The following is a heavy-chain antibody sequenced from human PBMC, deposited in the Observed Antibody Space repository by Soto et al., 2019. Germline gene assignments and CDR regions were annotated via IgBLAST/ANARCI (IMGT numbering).Heavy chain of an antibody. Sequence: QVQLQESGPGLVKPSQTLSLTCTVSGGPIRSCGDYWNWVRQHPGKGLEWIGHISSGGTTYYNPSLESRVAISEDTSKNQFSLTLRSVTAADTAVYFCAREKLAAMYVFDSWGQGILVTVSS. CDR3: AREKLAAMYVFDS. J-gene: IGHJ4*01. CDR2: ISSGGTT. D-gene: IGHD2-2*01. V-gene: IGHV4-31*03. CDR1: GGPIRSCGDY.